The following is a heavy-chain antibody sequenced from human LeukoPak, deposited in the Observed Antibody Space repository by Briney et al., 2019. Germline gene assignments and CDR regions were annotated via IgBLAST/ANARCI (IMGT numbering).Heavy chain of an antibody. CDR3: AKGDCSSGNCYFDY. J-gene: IGHJ4*02. CDR2: LSDGGSDT. V-gene: IGHV3-23*01. CDR1: GFTLSSCG. D-gene: IGHD2-15*01. Sequence: QPGTSLRLSCAASGFTLSSCGMHWVRQAPGKGLEWVSALSDGGSDTYYADSVKGRFTISRDSAGNTLYLRPSSLRADDTAVYYCAKGDCSSGNCYFDYWGRGTQVTVSS.